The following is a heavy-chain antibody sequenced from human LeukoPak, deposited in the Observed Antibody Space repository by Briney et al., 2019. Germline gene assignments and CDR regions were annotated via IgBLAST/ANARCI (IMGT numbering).Heavy chain of an antibody. J-gene: IGHJ6*03. V-gene: IGHV4-61*01. CDR2: IYYSGNT. CDR3: ARGGPRLYYYYMDV. Sequence: SETLSLTCTVSGYSISSGYYWGWIRQPPGKGLEWIGYIYYSGNTHYNPSLKSRVTISVDTSKNQFSLNLRSVTAADTAMYYCARGGPRLYYYYMDVWGKGTTVTISS. D-gene: IGHD3-22*01. CDR1: GYSISSGYY.